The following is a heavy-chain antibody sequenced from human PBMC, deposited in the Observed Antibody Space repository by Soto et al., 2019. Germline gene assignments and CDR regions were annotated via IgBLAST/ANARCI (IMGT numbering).Heavy chain of an antibody. CDR3: AAGEASSRNLAPYYLDF. D-gene: IGHD6-13*01. V-gene: IGHV4-59*01. CDR1: GGSMRNYF. Sequence: SETLSLTCTVSGGSMRNYFWTWIRRPPGKGLEWIGYIYYSGTTSFFPSYNPSLRSRVTISEDTSKNQFSLKLLSVTTADTAVYFCAAGEASSRNLAPYYLDFWGQGTLVTVSS. CDR2: IYYSGTT. J-gene: IGHJ4*02.